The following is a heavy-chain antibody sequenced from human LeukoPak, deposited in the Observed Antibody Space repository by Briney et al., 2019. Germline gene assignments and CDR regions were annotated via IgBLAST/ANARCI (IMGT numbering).Heavy chain of an antibody. J-gene: IGHJ3*02. CDR2: INPTSGRT. D-gene: IGHD1-26*01. V-gene: IGHV1-46*02. Sequence: GASVKVSCKASRYIFNTYYVHWVRQAPGQGLQWMGIINPTSGRTSYAPMFQGRVTLTRDMSTSTLYMDLSSLKSEDTAMYYCASGGKYRGGAFDIWAQGTMVIVS. CDR1: RYIFNTYY. CDR3: ASGGKYRGGAFDI.